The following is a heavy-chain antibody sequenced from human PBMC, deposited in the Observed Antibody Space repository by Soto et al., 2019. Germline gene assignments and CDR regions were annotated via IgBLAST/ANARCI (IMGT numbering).Heavy chain of an antibody. D-gene: IGHD5-18*01. CDR3: ARDPARGGYSYGPDYYYYYGMDV. J-gene: IGHJ6*02. CDR2: IIPIFGTA. Sequence: ASVKVSCKASGGTFSSYAISWVRQAPGQGLEWMGGIIPIFGTANYAQKFRGRVTITADESTSTAYMELSSLRSEDTAVYYCARDPARGGYSYGPDYYYYYGMDVWGQGTTVTVSS. V-gene: IGHV1-69*13. CDR1: GGTFSSYA.